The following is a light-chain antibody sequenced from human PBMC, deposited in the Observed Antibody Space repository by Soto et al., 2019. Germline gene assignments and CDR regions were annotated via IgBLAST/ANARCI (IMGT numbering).Light chain of an antibody. V-gene: IGKV3-11*01. Sequence: EVVMTQSPVTLSLSPGERATLSCRASQSVSSNLAWYQQKPGQAPRLLIYDGSHRATGIPARFSGSGSGTDFTLTISGLEPEDFAVYYCQQRSNWLISFGPGTKVDIK. CDR1: QSVSSN. CDR3: QQRSNWLIS. CDR2: DGS. J-gene: IGKJ3*01.